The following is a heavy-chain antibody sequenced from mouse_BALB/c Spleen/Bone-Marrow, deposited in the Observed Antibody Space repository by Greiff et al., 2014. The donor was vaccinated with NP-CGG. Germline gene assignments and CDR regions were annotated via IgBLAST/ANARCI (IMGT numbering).Heavy chain of an antibody. D-gene: IGHD1-2*01. CDR2: ISNGGGTT. Sequence: EVKVVESGGGLVQPGGSLKLSCAASGFTFSNYTMSWIRQTPEKGLEWVAYISNGGGTTYYPDTVKGRFTISRDNAKNTLYLQMSSLKSEDTAMYYCARRYDYGYGPFAYWGQGTLVTVSA. CDR3: ARRYDYGYGPFAY. V-gene: IGHV5-12-2*01. J-gene: IGHJ3*01. CDR1: GFTFSNYT.